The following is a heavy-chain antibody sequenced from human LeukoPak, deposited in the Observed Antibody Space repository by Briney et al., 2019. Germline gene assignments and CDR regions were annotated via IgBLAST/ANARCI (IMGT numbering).Heavy chain of an antibody. J-gene: IGHJ4*02. V-gene: IGHV1-18*01. Sequence: DSVKVSCKASGYTFTSYGISWVRQAPGQGLELMGWISAYNGNTNYAQKLQGRVTMTTDTSTSTAYMELRSLRSDDTAVYYCVRSITMVREPPGYWGQGTLVTVSS. CDR3: VRSITMVREPPGY. CDR2: ISAYNGNT. CDR1: GYTFTSYG. D-gene: IGHD3-10*01.